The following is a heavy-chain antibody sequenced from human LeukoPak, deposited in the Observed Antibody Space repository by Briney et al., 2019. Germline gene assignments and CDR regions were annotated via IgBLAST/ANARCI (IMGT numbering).Heavy chain of an antibody. CDR3: ARVGIRPTRPFFDY. Sequence: PSETLSLTCTVSGDSISSGSYYWSWIRQPAGKGLEWIGNIYHSGTTYYNPSLENRVTISVDTSKNQFPLKLSSVTAADTAVYYCARVGIRPTRPFFDYWGQGTLVTVSS. D-gene: IGHD5-18*01. J-gene: IGHJ4*02. V-gene: IGHV4-39*06. CDR1: GDSISSGSYY. CDR2: IYHSGTT.